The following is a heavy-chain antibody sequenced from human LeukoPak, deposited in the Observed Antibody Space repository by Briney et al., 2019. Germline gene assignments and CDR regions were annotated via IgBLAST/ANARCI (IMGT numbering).Heavy chain of an antibody. J-gene: IGHJ4*02. V-gene: IGHV3-23*01. D-gene: IGHD5-18*01. CDR2: ISGSGGST. CDR1: GFTFSSYA. Sequence: GGSLRLSCAASGFTFSSYAMSWVRQAPGKVLEWVSAISGSGGSTYYADSLKGRFTISRDNSKNTLYLQMNSLRAEDTAVYCCAKVIRYSYGWVDYWGQGTLVTVSS. CDR3: AKVIRYSYGWVDY.